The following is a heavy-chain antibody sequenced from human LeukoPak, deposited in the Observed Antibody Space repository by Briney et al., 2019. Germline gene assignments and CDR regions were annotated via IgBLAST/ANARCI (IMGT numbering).Heavy chain of an antibody. CDR3: ARDRRRTMIVVGREGWYFDL. J-gene: IGHJ2*01. V-gene: IGHV3-21*01. Sequence: WGSLRLSCAASGFTFIGYSMNRVRQAPGKGLEWVSSISSSSSYIYYADSVKGRFTISRDNAKNSLYLQMNSLRAEDTAVYYCARDRRRTMIVVGREGWYFDLWGRGTLVTVSS. D-gene: IGHD3-22*01. CDR1: GFTFIGYS. CDR2: ISSSSSYI.